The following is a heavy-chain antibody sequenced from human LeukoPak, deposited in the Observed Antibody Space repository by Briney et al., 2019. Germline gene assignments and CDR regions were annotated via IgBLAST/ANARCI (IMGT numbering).Heavy chain of an antibody. V-gene: IGHV3-23*01. CDR2: ISGSGGST. D-gene: IGHD6-19*01. CDR1: GFTFSSYA. CDR3: ATVGGSSGWPSPFGD. Sequence: PGGSLRLSCAASGFTFSSYAMSWVRQAPGKGLEWVSAISGSGGSTYYADSVKGRFTISRDNSKNTLYLQMNSLRAEDTAVYFCATVGGSSGWPSPFGDWGQGTLVTVSS. J-gene: IGHJ4*02.